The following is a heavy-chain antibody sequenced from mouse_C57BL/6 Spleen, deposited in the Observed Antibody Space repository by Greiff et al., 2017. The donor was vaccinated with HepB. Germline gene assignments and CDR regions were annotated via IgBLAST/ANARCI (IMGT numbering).Heavy chain of an antibody. V-gene: IGHV1-18*01. Sequence: EVKLMESGPELVKPGASVKIPCKASGYTFTDYNMDWVKQSHGKSLEWIGDINPNNGGTIYNQKFKGKATLTVDKSSSTAYMELRSLTSEDTAVYYCARQGLSNFWYFDVWGTGTTVTVSS. CDR3: ARQGLSNFWYFDV. D-gene: IGHD2-5*01. CDR1: GYTFTDYN. J-gene: IGHJ1*03. CDR2: INPNNGGT.